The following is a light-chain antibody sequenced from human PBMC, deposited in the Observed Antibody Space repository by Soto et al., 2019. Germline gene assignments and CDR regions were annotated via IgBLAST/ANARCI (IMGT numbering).Light chain of an antibody. V-gene: IGLV2-8*01. J-gene: IGLJ2*01. CDR1: SSDVGGYKY. Sequence: QSALTQPPSASGSPGQSVTISCTGNSSDVGGYKYVSWYQQHPGKAPKLVIYEVSKRPSGVPDRFSGSKSGNTDSLTVSGLQAEDEADDDCSSYAGGNNFVVFGGGTKLTVL. CDR2: EVS. CDR3: SSYAGGNNFVV.